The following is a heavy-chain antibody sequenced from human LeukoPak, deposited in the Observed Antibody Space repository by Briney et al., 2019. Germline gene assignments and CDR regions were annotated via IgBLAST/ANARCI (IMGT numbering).Heavy chain of an antibody. Sequence: GGSLRLSCAASGFTFSNYWMPWVRQAPGKGLVWVSRIKGDGSHTVYADSVKGRFTISRDNAKNTLYLQMKSLRDEDTAVYYCVRDWDHFDFDSWGQGTLVTVSS. D-gene: IGHD1-14*01. CDR3: VRDWDHFDFDS. J-gene: IGHJ5*01. CDR1: GFTFSNYW. CDR2: IKGDGSHT. V-gene: IGHV3-74*01.